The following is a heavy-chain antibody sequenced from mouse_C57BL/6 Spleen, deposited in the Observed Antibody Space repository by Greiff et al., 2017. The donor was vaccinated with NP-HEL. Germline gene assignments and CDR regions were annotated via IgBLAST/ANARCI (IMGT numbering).Heavy chain of an antibody. V-gene: IGHV1-82*01. CDR3: ARGGGSDYDVDY. CDR1: GYAFSSSW. Sequence: QVQLQQSGPELVKPGASVKISCKASGYAFSSSWMNWVKQRPGKGLEWIGRIYPGDGDTNYNGKFKGKATLTADKASSTAYMQLSSLTSEDSAVYFCARGGGSDYDVDYWGQGTTLTVSS. J-gene: IGHJ2*01. D-gene: IGHD2-4*01. CDR2: IYPGDGDT.